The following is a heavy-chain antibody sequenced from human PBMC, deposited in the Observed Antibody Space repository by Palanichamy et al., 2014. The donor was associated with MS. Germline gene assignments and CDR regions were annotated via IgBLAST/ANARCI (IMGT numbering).Heavy chain of an antibody. V-gene: IGHV3-53*01. CDR1: GFTVSSNY. J-gene: IGHJ4*02. CDR2: IYSGGST. CDR3: ARDLLGTVTEDY. D-gene: IGHD4-17*01. Sequence: EVQLVESGGGLIQPGGSLRLSCAASGFTVSSNYMSWVRQAPGKGLEWVTVIYSGGSTYYADSVKGRFTISRDNSKNTLYLQMNSLRAEDTAVYYCARDLLGTVTEDYWGQGTLVTVSS.